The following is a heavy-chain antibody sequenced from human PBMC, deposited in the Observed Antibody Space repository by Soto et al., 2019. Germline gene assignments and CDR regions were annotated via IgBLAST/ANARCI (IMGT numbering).Heavy chain of an antibody. V-gene: IGHV1-18*01. CDR3: ARDLGTDLVVPSGWFAP. J-gene: IGHJ5*02. Sequence: QVQLVLSGAEVKKPGASVKVSCKASGYRFISYGITWVRQAPGQGLEWIGWISVYNGNTNYAQELQGRVTVTTDTSTSTVYMELRSLRSDDTAVYYCARDLGTDLVVPSGWFAPWGQGTLVTVSS. D-gene: IGHD2-8*02. CDR1: GYRFISYG. CDR2: ISVYNGNT.